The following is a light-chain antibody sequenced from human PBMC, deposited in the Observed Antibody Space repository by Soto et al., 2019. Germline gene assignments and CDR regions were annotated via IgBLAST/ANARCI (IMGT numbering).Light chain of an antibody. CDR1: QSVSSN. Sequence: IVMTQSPATLSVSPGERATLSCKASQSVSSNLAWYQQKPGQAPSLLIYGASTRATGIPARFSGSGSGTEFTLTISSLQSEDVAVYYCQQYDSWPQTFGQGTKVDIK. CDR2: GAS. J-gene: IGKJ1*01. CDR3: QQYDSWPQT. V-gene: IGKV3D-15*01.